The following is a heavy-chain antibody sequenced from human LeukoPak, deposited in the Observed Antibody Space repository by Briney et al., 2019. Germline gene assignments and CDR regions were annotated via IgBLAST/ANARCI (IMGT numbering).Heavy chain of an antibody. CDR3: VKEPHYYDSSGYY. CDR2: IGGDGGTT. V-gene: IGHV3-43*02. D-gene: IGHD3-22*01. J-gene: IGHJ4*02. Sequence: GGSLRLSCAASGFTFDDYAMHWVRQALGKGLEWVSLIGGDGGTTYYADSVKGRFTISRDNSKNSLYLQMNSLRTEDTALYYCVKEPHYYDSSGYYWGQGTLVTVSS. CDR1: GFTFDDYA.